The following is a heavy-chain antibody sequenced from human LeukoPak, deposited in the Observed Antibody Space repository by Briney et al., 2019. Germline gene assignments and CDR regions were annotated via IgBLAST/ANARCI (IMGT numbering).Heavy chain of an antibody. CDR1: GFTFSSYE. CDR2: ISSSGRTM. J-gene: IGHJ4*02. D-gene: IGHD2-8*01. Sequence: GGSLRLSCAASGFTFSSYEMNWVRQAPGKGLEWVSHISSSGRTMYYADSVKGRFTISRDNAKNSLYLQMNSLRAEDTAVYYCARLGSLCRNGVCYEGWGQGILVTVSS. CDR3: ARLGSLCRNGVCYEG. V-gene: IGHV3-48*03.